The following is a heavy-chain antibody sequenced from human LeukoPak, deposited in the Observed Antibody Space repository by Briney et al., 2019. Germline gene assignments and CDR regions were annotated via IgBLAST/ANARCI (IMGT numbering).Heavy chain of an antibody. CDR2: IYSGGST. CDR1: GFAVSSNY. J-gene: IGHJ4*02. Sequence: PVGSLRLSCAASGFAVSSNYMSWVCQAPGKGLEWVSVIYSGGSTYSADTVKGPFTISRDNSKNTLYLQMNSLRAEDTAVYYCARAGYYGDHDYWGQGTLVTVSS. V-gene: IGHV3-53*05. CDR3: ARAGYYGDHDY. D-gene: IGHD4-17*01.